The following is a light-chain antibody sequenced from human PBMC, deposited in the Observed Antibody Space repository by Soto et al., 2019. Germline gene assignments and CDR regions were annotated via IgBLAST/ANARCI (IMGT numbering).Light chain of an antibody. Sequence: RLTQSPSSLSASVGDTVTISCRASQDISTYLAWYQHKPGKAPTLLIFGASSLHNGVPPRFAGSGSGSEFTLTINRLQPDDFATYYCQHYTRYSAPFGQGT. CDR3: QHYTRYSAP. V-gene: IGKV1-5*01. CDR2: GAS. CDR1: QDISTY. J-gene: IGKJ1*01.